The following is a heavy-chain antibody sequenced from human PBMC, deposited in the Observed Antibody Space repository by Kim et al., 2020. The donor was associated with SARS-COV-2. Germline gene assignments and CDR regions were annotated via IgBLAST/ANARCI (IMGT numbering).Heavy chain of an antibody. CDR2: ISGSGGST. Sequence: GGSLRLSCAASGFTFSSYAMSWVRQAPGKGLEWVSAISGSGGSTYYADSVKGRFTISRDNSKNTLYLQMNSLRAEDTAVYYCAKELLLKYYYDSSGYSHNAFDIWGQGTMVTVSS. J-gene: IGHJ3*02. V-gene: IGHV3-23*01. CDR3: AKELLLKYYYDSSGYSHNAFDI. D-gene: IGHD3-22*01. CDR1: GFTFSSYA.